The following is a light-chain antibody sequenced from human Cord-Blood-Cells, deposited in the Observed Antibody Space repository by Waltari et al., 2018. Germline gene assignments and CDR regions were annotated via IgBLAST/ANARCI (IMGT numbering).Light chain of an antibody. Sequence: QSALTQPASVSGSPGQALTIPCTGTSSDVGGYHYVSWYQQHPGKAPKLMIYDVSNRPSGVSNRFSGSKSGNTASLTISGLQAEDEADYYCSSYTSSSTWVFGGGTKLTVL. CDR2: DVS. V-gene: IGLV2-14*03. CDR3: SSYTSSSTWV. J-gene: IGLJ3*02. CDR1: SSDVGGYHY.